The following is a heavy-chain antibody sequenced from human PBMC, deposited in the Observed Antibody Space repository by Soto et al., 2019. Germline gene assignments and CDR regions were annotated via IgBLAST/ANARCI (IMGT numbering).Heavy chain of an antibody. J-gene: IGHJ6*02. D-gene: IGHD2-2*02. V-gene: IGHV1-8*01. CDR2: MNPNSGNT. Sequence: AASVKVSCKASGYTFTSYDINWVRQATGQGLEWMGWMNPNSGNTGYAQKFQGRVTMTRNTSISTAYMELSSLRSEDTAVYYCARGLGYCSSTSCYTVYYYYGMDVWGQGTTVTVSS. CDR1: GYTFTSYD. CDR3: ARGLGYCSSTSCYTVYYYYGMDV.